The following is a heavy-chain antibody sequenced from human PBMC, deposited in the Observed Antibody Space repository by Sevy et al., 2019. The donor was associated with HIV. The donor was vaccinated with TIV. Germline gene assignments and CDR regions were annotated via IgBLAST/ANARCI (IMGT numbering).Heavy chain of an antibody. J-gene: IGHJ4*02. V-gene: IGHV3-15*01. D-gene: IGHD5-18*01. Sequence: GGSLRLSCAASGFTFTNTWMSWVRQAPGKGLEWVGRIKSKTDGGTGDYAAPVKGRFSISRDDSKNTLYLQMNSLKTVDKAVYYCTTGDPYNRYGYMRPYFFDYWGQGTLVTVSS. CDR3: TTGDPYNRYGYMRPYFFDY. CDR2: IKSKTDGGTG. CDR1: GFTFTNTW.